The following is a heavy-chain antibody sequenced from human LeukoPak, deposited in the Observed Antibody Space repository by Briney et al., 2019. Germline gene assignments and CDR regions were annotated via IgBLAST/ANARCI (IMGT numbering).Heavy chain of an antibody. CDR2: RHHSGST. CDR1: GYSISSGYY. J-gene: IGHJ4*02. CDR3: ARDSRGGNSYYFDS. D-gene: IGHD4-23*01. Sequence: SETLSLTCTVSGYSISSGYYWGWIRQPPGKGLEWFGSRHHSGSTYYNPSLKSRVTMSLDTSKNQFSLILNSVTAADTAVYYCARDSRGGNSYYFDSWGQGTLVTVSS. V-gene: IGHV4-38-2*02.